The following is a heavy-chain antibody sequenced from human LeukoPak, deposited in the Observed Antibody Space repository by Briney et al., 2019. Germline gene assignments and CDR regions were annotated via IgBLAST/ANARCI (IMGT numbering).Heavy chain of an antibody. CDR1: SGSISSDY. CDR3: AKLPAGPASWFDP. D-gene: IGHD2-15*01. V-gene: IGHV4-59*01. J-gene: IGHJ5*02. Sequence: SETLSLTCTASSGSISSDYWSWVRQPPGKGLEWIGYIYYSGTTNYNPSLKSRVTILADTSKNQLSLRLSSVTAADTAVYYCAKLPAGPASWFDPWGQGTLVTVSS. CDR2: IYYSGTT.